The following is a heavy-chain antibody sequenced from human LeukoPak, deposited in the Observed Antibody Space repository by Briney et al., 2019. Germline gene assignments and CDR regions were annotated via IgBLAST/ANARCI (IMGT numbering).Heavy chain of an antibody. CDR2: ISSSGSTI. V-gene: IGHV3-48*03. D-gene: IGHD6-13*01. CDR1: GFTFSSYE. CDR3: ARHSSTWYSAFDV. Sequence: GGSLRLSCAASGFTFSSYEMNWVRQAPGKGLEWVSYISSSGSTIYYADSVKGRFTISRDNAKNSLYLQMNSLRAEDTAVYYCARHSSTWYSAFDVWGQGTMVTVSS. J-gene: IGHJ3*01.